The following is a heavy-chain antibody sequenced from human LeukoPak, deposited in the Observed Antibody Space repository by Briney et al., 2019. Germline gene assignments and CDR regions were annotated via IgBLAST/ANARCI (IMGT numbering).Heavy chain of an antibody. CDR1: XXXXXXXX. V-gene: IGHV3-21*01. CDR3: ARDPXDYISAWSRSRYKAGAFDI. CDR2: XXGPXXXX. Sequence: PLGSLRLSCAASXXXXXXXXXXXVXXXXXKXXXXVXXXXGPXXXXXXADSVKGRFTISRDNAQNSLYLQMNSLSADDTAVYFCARDPXDYISAWSRSRYKAGAFDIWGQGTMVTVSA. D-gene: IGHD6-19*01. J-gene: IGHJ3*02.